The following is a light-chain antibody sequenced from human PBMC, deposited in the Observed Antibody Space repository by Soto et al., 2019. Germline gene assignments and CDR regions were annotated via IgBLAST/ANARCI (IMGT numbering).Light chain of an antibody. J-gene: IGKJ1*01. CDR1: QSVSSNS. Sequence: EIVLTQSPGTLSLSPGERATLSCRASQSVSSNSLAWYQQKPGQAPRLLIYGASSRAAGIPDSFSGSGSGTDFTLSINRLKPEYFAVYYCQPYGNSPRTFGEGTKVDIK. CDR2: GAS. V-gene: IGKV3-20*01. CDR3: QPYGNSPRT.